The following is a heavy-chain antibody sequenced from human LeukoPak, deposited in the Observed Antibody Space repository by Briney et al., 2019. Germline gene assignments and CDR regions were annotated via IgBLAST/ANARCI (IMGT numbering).Heavy chain of an antibody. V-gene: IGHV3-23*01. CDR2: ISGSGGST. CDR1: GFTFSSYA. Sequence: GGSLRLSCAASGFTFSSYAMNWVRQAPGKRLEWVSAISGSGGSTYYADSVKGRFTISRDNSKNTLYLQMNSLRAEDTAVYYCARAGDCSSTRTCYYYGMDVWGQGTTVTVSS. J-gene: IGHJ6*02. D-gene: IGHD2-2*01. CDR3: ARAGDCSSTRTCYYYGMDV.